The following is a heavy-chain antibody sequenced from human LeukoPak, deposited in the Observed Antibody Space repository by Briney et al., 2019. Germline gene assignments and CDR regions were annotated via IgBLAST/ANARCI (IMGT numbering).Heavy chain of an antibody. Sequence: GGSLSPSCAVSGFVLTKAWWNWVGQAPGKGLEWVGRIKNKDEGEKTDYAAPVKGRFTISRDDSKATLFLQMNSLKMEDTAIYYCTTGIDYGGGYWGQGTLVSVSS. CDR3: TTGIDYGGGY. CDR1: GFVLTKAW. V-gene: IGHV3-15*07. J-gene: IGHJ4*02. D-gene: IGHD3-16*01. CDR2: IKNKDEGEKT.